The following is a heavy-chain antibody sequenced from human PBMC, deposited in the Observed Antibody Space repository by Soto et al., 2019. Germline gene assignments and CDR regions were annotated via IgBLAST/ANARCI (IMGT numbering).Heavy chain of an antibody. D-gene: IGHD4-4*01. CDR1: GFTFDNYA. V-gene: IGHV3-23*01. CDR3: AKGPYYTNSAGIDYYYGMDV. Sequence: EVQLLESGGGLVQRGGSLRLSCAASGFTFDNYAMSWVRQAPGKGLEWVSVISRSGATTYYAGSVKGRFTISRDNSKNTLYVQMNSLRAEDTAVYYCAKGPYYTNSAGIDYYYGMDVWGQGTTVTVSS. CDR2: ISRSGATT. J-gene: IGHJ6*02.